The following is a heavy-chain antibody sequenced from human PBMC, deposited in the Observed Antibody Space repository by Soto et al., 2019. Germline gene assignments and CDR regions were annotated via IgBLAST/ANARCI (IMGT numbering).Heavy chain of an antibody. CDR3: ARGIAAIAKCPPDY. V-gene: IGHV3-23*01. CDR1: GFTFSSYA. J-gene: IGHJ4*02. D-gene: IGHD6-13*01. CDR2: ISGSGGST. Sequence: GGSLRLSCAASGFTFSSYAMSWVRQAPGKGLEWVSAISGSGGSTYYADSVKGRFTISRDNSKSTLFVQMNSLRPEDAAVYYCARGIAAIAKCPPDYWGQGTLVTVSS.